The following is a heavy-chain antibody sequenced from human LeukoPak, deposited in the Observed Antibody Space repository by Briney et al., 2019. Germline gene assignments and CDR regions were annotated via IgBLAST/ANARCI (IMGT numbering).Heavy chain of an antibody. J-gene: IGHJ4*02. CDR3: ARGLVDFWSGYYSNYFDY. V-gene: IGHV3-21*01. Sequence: GGSLRLSCAASGFTFSSYSMNWVRQAPGKGLEWVSSISSSSSYIYYADSVKGRFTISRDNAKNSLYLQMNSLRAEDTAVYYCARGLVDFWSGYYSNYFDYWGQGTLVTVSS. D-gene: IGHD3-3*01. CDR2: ISSSSSYI. CDR1: GFTFSSYS.